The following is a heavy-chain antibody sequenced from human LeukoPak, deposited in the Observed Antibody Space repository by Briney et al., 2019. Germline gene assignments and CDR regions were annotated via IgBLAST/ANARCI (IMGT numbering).Heavy chain of an antibody. CDR1: GFDLSKNW. J-gene: IGHJ3*02. V-gene: IGHV3-7*01. D-gene: IGHD3-22*01. CDR2: IKPDGSET. Sequence: GGSLRLSCAASGFDLSKNWMSWVRQAPGKGLERVAKIKPDGSETSYVESVEGRFTISRDNAKNSLFLQMNSLRAEDTALYYCATFSSGFYPKEPFDIWGRGTMVSVSS. CDR3: ATFSSGFYPKEPFDI.